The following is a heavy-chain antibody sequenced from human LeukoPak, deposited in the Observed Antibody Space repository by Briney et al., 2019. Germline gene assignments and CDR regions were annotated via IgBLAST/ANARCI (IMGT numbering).Heavy chain of an antibody. CDR2: INHSGST. Sequence: SETLSLTCAVYGGSFSGYYWSWIRQPPGKGLEWIGEINHSGSTNYNPSLKSRVTISVDTSKNQFPLKLSSVTAADTAVYYCARLGIAVAGHFDYWGQGTLVTVSS. J-gene: IGHJ4*02. D-gene: IGHD6-19*01. V-gene: IGHV4-34*01. CDR1: GGSFSGYY. CDR3: ARLGIAVAGHFDY.